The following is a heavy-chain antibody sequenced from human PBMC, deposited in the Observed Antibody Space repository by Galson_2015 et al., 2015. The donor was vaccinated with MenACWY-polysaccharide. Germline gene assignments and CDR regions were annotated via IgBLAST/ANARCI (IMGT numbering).Heavy chain of an antibody. CDR3: AKRPIRASGGGLDV. Sequence: TLSLTCAVSGGSISSSYWLTWVRQPPGKGLEWIGEIYHDGRTAYIPSLKSRITVSLDKARNQVSLRLISVTAADTAVYYCAKRPIRASGGGLDVWGQGTTVTVS. D-gene: IGHD3-10*01. CDR1: GGSISSSYW. V-gene: IGHV4-4*02. CDR2: IYHDGRT. J-gene: IGHJ6*02.